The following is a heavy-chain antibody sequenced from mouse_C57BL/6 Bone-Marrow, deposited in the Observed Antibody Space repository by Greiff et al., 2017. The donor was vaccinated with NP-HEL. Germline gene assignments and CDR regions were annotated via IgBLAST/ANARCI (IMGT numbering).Heavy chain of an antibody. J-gene: IGHJ3*01. Sequence: QVQLQQSGAELVKPGASVKFSCKASGYAFRSSWLHWVKQRPGMGLDWFGLFYPGVGVPTYNGKFKGKATLTADKSSSTAYMQRSSLNSEDAAVYFCARNYDYEGFADGGQGTLVTVSA. CDR2: FYPGVGVP. CDR1: GYAFRSSW. CDR3: ARNYDYEGFAD. D-gene: IGHD2-4*01. V-gene: IGHV1-80*01.